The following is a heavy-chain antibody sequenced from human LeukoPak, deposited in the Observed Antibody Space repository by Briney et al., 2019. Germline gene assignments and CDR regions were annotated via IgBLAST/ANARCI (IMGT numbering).Heavy chain of an antibody. V-gene: IGHV4-59*01. CDR2: IYYSGST. Sequence: PSETLSLTCTVSGGSISSYYWSWIRQPPGKGLEWIGYIYYSGSTNYNPSLKSRVTISVDTSKNQFSLKLSSVTAADTAVYYCARGFHRYNYDSGAYSVYWGQGTLVTVSS. CDR1: GGSISSYY. D-gene: IGHD3-22*01. CDR3: ARGFHRYNYDSGAYSVY. J-gene: IGHJ4*02.